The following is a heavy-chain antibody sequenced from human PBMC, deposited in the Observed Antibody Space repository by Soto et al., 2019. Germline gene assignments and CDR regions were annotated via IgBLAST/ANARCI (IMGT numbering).Heavy chain of an antibody. Sequence: SETLSLTCTVSGGSISSSSYYWGWIRQPPGKGLEWIGSIYYSGSTYYNPSLKSRVTISVDTSKNQFSLKLSSVTAADTAVYYCARLLGEPDGGPAGSTYLNWFDPWGQGTLVTVSS. CDR1: GGSISSSSYY. CDR2: IYYSGST. J-gene: IGHJ5*02. D-gene: IGHD3-16*01. V-gene: IGHV4-39*01. CDR3: ARLLGEPDGGPAGSTYLNWFDP.